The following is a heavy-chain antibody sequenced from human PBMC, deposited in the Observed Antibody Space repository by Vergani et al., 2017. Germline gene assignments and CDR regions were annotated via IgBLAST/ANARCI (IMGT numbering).Heavy chain of an antibody. CDR3: ARGDITMVRGVNWFDP. J-gene: IGHJ5*02. Sequence: QVQLQESGPGLVKPSETLSLTCTVSGDSISSYYWSWIRQPAGKGLEWIGRIYTSGSTNYNPSLKSRVTMSVDTAKNQFSLKLSSVTAADTAVYYCARGDITMVRGVNWFDPWGQGTLVTVSS. CDR1: GDSISSYY. CDR2: IYTSGST. V-gene: IGHV4-4*07. D-gene: IGHD3-10*01.